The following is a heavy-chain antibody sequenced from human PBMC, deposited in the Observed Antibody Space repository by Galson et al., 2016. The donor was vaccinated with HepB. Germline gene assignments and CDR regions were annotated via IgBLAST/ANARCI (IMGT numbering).Heavy chain of an antibody. D-gene: IGHD3-16*01. CDR2: ITGSGAAT. CDR3: GKHGGFDY. V-gene: IGHV3-23*01. J-gene: IGHJ4*02. CDR1: GFSFSNSR. Sequence: SLRLSCAASGFSFSNSRLSWVRQAPGRGREWVSGITGSGAATYYADSVKGRFTISRHNSKNTLYLYMNNLTAGDTAIYYCGKHGGFDYWGQGALVTVSS.